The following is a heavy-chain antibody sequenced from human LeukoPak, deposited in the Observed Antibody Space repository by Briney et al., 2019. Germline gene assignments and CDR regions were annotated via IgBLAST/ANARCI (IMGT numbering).Heavy chain of an antibody. CDR3: ARERGTMVRGVYYYYYYMDV. CDR2: TRNKANSYTT. V-gene: IGHV3-72*01. D-gene: IGHD3-10*01. J-gene: IGHJ6*03. Sequence: GGSLRLSCAASGFTFSDHNMDWVRQAPGKGLEWVGRTRNKANSYTTEYAASVKGRITILRDDSKNSLYLQMNSLTTEDTAVYYCARERGTMVRGVYYYYYYMDVWGKGTTVTVSS. CDR1: GFTFSDHN.